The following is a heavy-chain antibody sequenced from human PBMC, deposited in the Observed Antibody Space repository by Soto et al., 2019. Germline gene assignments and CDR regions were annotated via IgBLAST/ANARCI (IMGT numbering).Heavy chain of an antibody. CDR3: ARGYCSGGSCSDRFDY. J-gene: IGHJ4*02. CDR1: GGTFISYA. Sequence: SVKVSCKASGGTFISYAISWVRQAPGQGLEWMGGIIPIFGTANYAQKFKGRVTITADESTSTTNIEQSSLRSEDTAVYYCARGYCSGGSCSDRFDYWGQ. CDR2: IIPIFGTA. D-gene: IGHD2-15*01. V-gene: IGHV1-69*13.